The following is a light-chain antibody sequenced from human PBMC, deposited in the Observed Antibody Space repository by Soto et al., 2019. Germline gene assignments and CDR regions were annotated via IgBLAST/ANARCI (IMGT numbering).Light chain of an antibody. CDR1: SSDVGAYNY. V-gene: IGLV2-14*03. J-gene: IGLJ2*01. CDR3: SSNRSSSTII. CDR2: DVS. Sequence: QSALTQPASVSGSLGQSITISCTGTSSDVGAYNYVSWYQQHPGKAPKLMIYDVSNRPSGVSNRFSGSKSGNTASLTISGLQAEDEADYYCSSNRSSSTIIFGGGTKLTVL.